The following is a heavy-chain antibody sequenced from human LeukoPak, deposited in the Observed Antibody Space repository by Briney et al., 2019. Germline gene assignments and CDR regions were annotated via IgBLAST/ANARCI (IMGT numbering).Heavy chain of an antibody. Sequence: SETLSLTCTVSGGSMSSGSSYWGWIRQPPGKGLEWIGYIYYSGSTNYNPSLKGRVTMSVDTSKNQFSLKLSSVTAADTAVYYFAAGNYYFDYWGQGTLVTVSS. V-gene: IGHV4-61*01. CDR2: IYYSGST. CDR3: AAGNYYFDY. CDR1: GGSMSSGSSY. D-gene: IGHD1-7*01. J-gene: IGHJ4*02.